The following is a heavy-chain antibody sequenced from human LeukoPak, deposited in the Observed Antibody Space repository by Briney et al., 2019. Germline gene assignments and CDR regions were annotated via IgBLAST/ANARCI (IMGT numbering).Heavy chain of an antibody. Sequence: ASVKVSCKASVYTFTGYYMHWVRQAPGQGLEWMGWINPNSGGTNYAQKFQGRVTMTRDTSISTAYMELSRLRSDDTAVYYCARVTVAGCSSTSCYAFDYWGQGTLVTVSS. CDR2: INPNSGGT. CDR1: VYTFTGYY. V-gene: IGHV1-2*02. J-gene: IGHJ4*02. CDR3: ARVTVAGCSSTSCYAFDY. D-gene: IGHD2-2*01.